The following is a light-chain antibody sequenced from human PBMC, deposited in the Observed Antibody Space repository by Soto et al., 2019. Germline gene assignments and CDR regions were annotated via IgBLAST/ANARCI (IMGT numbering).Light chain of an antibody. Sequence: EIVLTQSPANLSLSPGERATLSCRASQSVNTYLAWYQQRPGQAPRLLIYDAPKRATGIPARFSGSGSGTDFTLTITSLEPEDFAVYYCQHRRSWPLTFGGGTKVDIK. CDR3: QHRRSWPLT. V-gene: IGKV3-11*01. CDR2: DAP. CDR1: QSVNTY. J-gene: IGKJ4*01.